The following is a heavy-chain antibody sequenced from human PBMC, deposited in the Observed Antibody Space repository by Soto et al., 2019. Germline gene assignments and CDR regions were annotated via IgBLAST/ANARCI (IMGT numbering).Heavy chain of an antibody. J-gene: IGHJ4*02. CDR1: GGTFSSYA. D-gene: IGHD3-3*01. CDR3: ARGIPFLEWLGYYFDY. Sequence: GASVKVSCKASGGTFSSYAISWVRQAPGQGLERMGGIIPIFGTANYAQKFQGRVTITADESTSTAYMELSSLRSEDTAVYYCARGIPFLEWLGYYFDYWGQGTLVTVSS. CDR2: IIPIFGTA. V-gene: IGHV1-69*13.